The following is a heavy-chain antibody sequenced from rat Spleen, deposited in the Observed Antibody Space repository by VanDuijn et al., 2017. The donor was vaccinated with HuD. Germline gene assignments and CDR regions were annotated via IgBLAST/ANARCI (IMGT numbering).Heavy chain of an antibody. J-gene: IGHJ2*01. Sequence: EVQLVESGGGLVQPGRSMKLSCKVSGFTFSHYGMAWVRQAPTKGLEWVATISYGDSSGHSSTYYRDSVKGRFTISRDNAKSTLSLQMNGLKSEDSATYYCTREGYDGTSSGFDYWGQGVMVTVSS. D-gene: IGHD1-12*02. V-gene: IGHV5-29*01. CDR3: TREGYDGTSSGFDY. CDR2: ISYGDSSGHSST. CDR1: GFTFSHYG.